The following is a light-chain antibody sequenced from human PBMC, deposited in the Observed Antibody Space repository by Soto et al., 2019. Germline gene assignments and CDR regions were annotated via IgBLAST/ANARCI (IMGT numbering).Light chain of an antibody. Sequence: QSVLTQPPSASGSPGQSVTISCTGTSSDVGGYNYVSWYQQHPGKAPKLMISEVSKRPSGVPDRFSGSKSGNTAPLTVSGLQAEDEADYYCSSFAGNNNVVFGGGTKVTVL. CDR2: EVS. CDR3: SSFAGNNNVV. V-gene: IGLV2-8*01. CDR1: SSDVGGYNY. J-gene: IGLJ2*01.